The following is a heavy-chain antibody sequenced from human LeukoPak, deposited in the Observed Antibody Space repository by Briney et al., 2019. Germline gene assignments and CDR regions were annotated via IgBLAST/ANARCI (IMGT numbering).Heavy chain of an antibody. J-gene: IGHJ6*03. D-gene: IGHD3-10*01. Sequence: GGSLRLSCAASGFNFISYEMNWVRQAPGKGLEWISYISSSGTIYYAESVKGRFTISRDDGKSELYLQMSSLRAEDTATYFCSRHDGGGGTYYFPYYMDFWGRGTPVTVS. CDR3: SRHDGGGGTYYFPYYMDF. CDR1: GFNFISYE. CDR2: ISSSGTI. V-gene: IGHV3-48*03.